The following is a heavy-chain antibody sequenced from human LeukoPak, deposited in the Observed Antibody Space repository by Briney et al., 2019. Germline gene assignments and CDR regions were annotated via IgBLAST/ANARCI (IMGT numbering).Heavy chain of an antibody. CDR1: GGSFSGYV. Sequence: PSETLSLTCAVYGGSFSGYVWNWIRQPPGKGLEWIGYIYYSGSTNYNPSLKSRVTISVDTSKNQFSLKLSSVTAADTAVYYCARGVYTRGWFDPWGQGTLVTVSS. J-gene: IGHJ5*02. V-gene: IGHV4-59*08. CDR3: ARGVYTRGWFDP. CDR2: IYYSGST. D-gene: IGHD2-8*01.